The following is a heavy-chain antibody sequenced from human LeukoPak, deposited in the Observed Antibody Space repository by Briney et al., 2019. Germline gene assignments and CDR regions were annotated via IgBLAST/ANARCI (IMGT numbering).Heavy chain of an antibody. V-gene: IGHV3-53*01. CDR3: ASSPGYDGHFDY. D-gene: IGHD3-16*01. Sequence: GGSLRLSCAASGFAVSSNYMSWVRQAPGKGLEWVSVIYSGGSTYYADSVKGRFTISRDNSKNTLYLQMNSLRAEDTAVYYCASSPGYDGHFDYWGQGTLVTVSS. J-gene: IGHJ4*02. CDR2: IYSGGST. CDR1: GFAVSSNY.